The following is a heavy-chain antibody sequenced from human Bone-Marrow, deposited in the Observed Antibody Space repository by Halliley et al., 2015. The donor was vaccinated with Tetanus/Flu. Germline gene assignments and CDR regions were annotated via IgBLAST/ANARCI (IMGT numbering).Heavy chain of an antibody. D-gene: IGHD6-19*01. CDR2: IYPADSDA. Sequence: QLVQSGAEVKKAGESLKISCKGSGYSFTSYWIDWARQMPGKGLEWMGTIYPADSDAKHSPSFQGQVTISVDQSSRTAYLQWSSLEASDTAMYYCARRHVPSSSGWLPGIAFDIWGQGTMVIVSS. CDR1: GYSFTSYW. J-gene: IGHJ3*02. CDR3: ARRHVPSSSGWLPGIAFDI. V-gene: IGHV5-51*01.